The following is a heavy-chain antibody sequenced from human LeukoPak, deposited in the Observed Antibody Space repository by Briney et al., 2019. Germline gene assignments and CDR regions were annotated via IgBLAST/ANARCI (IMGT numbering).Heavy chain of an antibody. CDR1: GGSISSYY. CDR3: ARGRDGYNVRN. CDR2: IYYSGST. D-gene: IGHD5-24*01. J-gene: IGHJ4*02. V-gene: IGHV4-59*01. Sequence: PSETLSLTCTVSGGSISSYYWSWIRQPPGEGLEWIGYIYYSGSTNYNPSLKSRVTISVDTSKNQFSLKLSSVTAADTAVYYCARGRDGYNVRNWGQGTLVTVSS.